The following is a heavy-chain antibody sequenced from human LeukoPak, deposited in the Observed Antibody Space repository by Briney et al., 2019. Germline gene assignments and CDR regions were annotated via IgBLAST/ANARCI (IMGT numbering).Heavy chain of an antibody. D-gene: IGHD3-22*01. V-gene: IGHV3-23*01. CDR2: SSGSGDTT. Sequence: GGSLRLSCAASGFTLSNYAMTWVRQAPGKGLEWLSASSGSGDTTYYAASVKGRFTISRDNSQNTLYLEMNSLRAEDTAEYYCAKGGSSAYYPYYFDHWGQGALVTVSS. J-gene: IGHJ4*02. CDR3: AKGGSSAYYPYYFDH. CDR1: GFTLSNYA.